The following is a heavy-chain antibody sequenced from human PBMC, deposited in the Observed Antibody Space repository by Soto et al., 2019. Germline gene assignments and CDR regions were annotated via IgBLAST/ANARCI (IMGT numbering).Heavy chain of an antibody. D-gene: IGHD6-19*01. CDR2: IYTGGTT. CDR1: GFTVSTYY. CDR3: ARVESGCDYYYYYYMDL. J-gene: IGHJ6*03. Sequence: EVQLVESGGGLVQPGGSLRLSCAASGFTVSTYYMTWVRQAPGMGLEWVSVIYTGGTTYYADSVKGRFTISRDNSKNTLYLQMHSLRAEDTAVYYCARVESGCDYYYYYYMDLWGKGTTVTVSS. V-gene: IGHV3-66*01.